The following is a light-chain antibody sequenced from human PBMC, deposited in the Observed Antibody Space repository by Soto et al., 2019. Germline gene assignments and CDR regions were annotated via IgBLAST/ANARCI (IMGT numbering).Light chain of an antibody. Sequence: DIQMTQSPSSLSASVGDRVTITCRASQSISTSVCWFQQKPGRAPKLLISDASTLQSGVPSRFSGSGFWTDFTLTSSSLQPEDFAAYYCLQTYTVPRTFGQGTNLDIK. J-gene: IGKJ2*01. CDR2: DAS. CDR1: QSISTS. V-gene: IGKV1-39*01. CDR3: LQTYTVPRT.